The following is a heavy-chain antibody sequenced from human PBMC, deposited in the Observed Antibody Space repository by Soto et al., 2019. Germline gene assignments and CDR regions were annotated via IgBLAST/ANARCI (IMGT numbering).Heavy chain of an antibody. Sequence: GSLRLSCVVSGFTVSSKYMSWVRQAPGKGLEWVSLIYSGGSTYYADSVKGRFTISRDNSKNTVYLQMNSLRAEDTAVYYCARDLDYYDHPGYWRKEDHWGQGTLVTVSS. J-gene: IGHJ4*02. D-gene: IGHD3-22*01. CDR3: ARDLDYYDHPGYWRKEDH. CDR1: GFTVSSKY. CDR2: IYSGGST. V-gene: IGHV3-53*01.